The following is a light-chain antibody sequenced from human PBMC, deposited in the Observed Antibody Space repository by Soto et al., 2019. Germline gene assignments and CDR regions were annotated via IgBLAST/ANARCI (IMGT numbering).Light chain of an antibody. V-gene: IGKV1-5*03. Sequence: DIQMTQSPSTLSASVGDRVTITCRASQSISTWLAWYQQKPGKAPKLLLYKTSSLESGFPSRFSGSGSGIELTLTISSLQPDDLATYYCQQYTSYPYTFGRGPKLEIK. CDR1: QSISTW. J-gene: IGKJ2*01. CDR2: KTS. CDR3: QQYTSYPYT.